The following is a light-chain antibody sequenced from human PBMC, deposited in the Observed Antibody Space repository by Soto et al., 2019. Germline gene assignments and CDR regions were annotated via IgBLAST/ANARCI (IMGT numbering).Light chain of an antibody. Sequence: DIQMTQSPSSLSASVGDRVTIICRASQSIVSYLNWYQQKPGKAPKLLVYAASSPRTGVPSRFSGSVSETNFTLTIGSLQPEDFAAYYCQQSYTSPFNFGPGTQVDVK. CDR2: AAS. V-gene: IGKV1-39*01. CDR3: QQSYTSPFN. J-gene: IGKJ3*01. CDR1: QSIVSY.